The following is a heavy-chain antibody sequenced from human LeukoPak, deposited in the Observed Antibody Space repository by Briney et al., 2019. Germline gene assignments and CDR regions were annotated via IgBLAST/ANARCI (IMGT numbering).Heavy chain of an antibody. J-gene: IGHJ4*02. CDR2: MKPNSGNT. D-gene: IGHD4-23*01. V-gene: IGHV1-8*01. CDR1: GSTFTNYD. Sequence: ASVKVSCKASGSTFTNYDINWVRQASGQGLEWMGYMKPNSGNTGYAQKFQGRVTMTRDTSISTAYMELSSLTPEDTAVYYCATELRWKDHWGQGTLVTVSS. CDR3: ATELRWKDH.